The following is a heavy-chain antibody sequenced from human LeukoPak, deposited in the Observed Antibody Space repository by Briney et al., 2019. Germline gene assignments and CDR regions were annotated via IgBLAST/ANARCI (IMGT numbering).Heavy chain of an antibody. Sequence: AGGSLRLSCAASGFTFSSYAMSWVRQAPGKGLEWVSAISGSGGSTYFADSVKGRFTISRDNSKDTLYLQMNSLRAEDTAVYYCARDRSPFWFGDGMDVWGQGTTVTVSS. CDR1: GFTFSSYA. CDR3: ARDRSPFWFGDGMDV. V-gene: IGHV3-23*01. D-gene: IGHD3-10*01. J-gene: IGHJ6*02. CDR2: ISGSGGST.